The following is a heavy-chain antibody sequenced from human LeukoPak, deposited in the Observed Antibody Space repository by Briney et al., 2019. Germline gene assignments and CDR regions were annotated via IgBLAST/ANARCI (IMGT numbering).Heavy chain of an antibody. V-gene: IGHV3-69-1*01. CDR1: GFIFSDYG. CDR3: ARGGSSSWYTPYY. J-gene: IGHJ4*02. Sequence: GGSLRLSCAASGFIFSDYGMTWVRQAPGKGLEWVSSISSSSYIYNADSVKGRFTISRDNAKNSLYLQLNSLRAEDSAVYYCARGGSSSWYTPYYWGQGTLVTVSS. D-gene: IGHD6-13*01. CDR2: ISSSSYI.